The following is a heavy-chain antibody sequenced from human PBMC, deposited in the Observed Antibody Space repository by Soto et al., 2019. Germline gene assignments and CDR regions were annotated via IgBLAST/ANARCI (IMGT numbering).Heavy chain of an antibody. CDR3: XXXGTPIDY. CDR2: ISAYNGNT. V-gene: IGHV1-18*01. D-gene: IGHD2-15*01. Sequence: QVQLVQSGAEVKKPGASVKVSCKASGYTFTNFGISWVRQAPGQGLEWMGWISAYNGNTNYAQNFQGRVTMTTDTSTSTAXXXLRXXXSDXXAXXXXXXXGTPIDYWGQGTLVTVSS. CDR1: GYTFTNFG. J-gene: IGHJ4*02.